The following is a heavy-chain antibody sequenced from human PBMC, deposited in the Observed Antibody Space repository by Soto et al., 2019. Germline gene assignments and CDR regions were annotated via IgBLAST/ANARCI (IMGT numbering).Heavy chain of an antibody. CDR2: IDYSGGT. J-gene: IGHJ5*02. D-gene: IGHD3-10*01. V-gene: IGHV4-39*01. Sequence: SETLSLTCTVSGGSISSSDSYWGWSRRPPGKGLAWVGTIDYSGGTTYNPSLESRVTISVDTSKNQFSLRLSFVTAADTAVYYCARRTPLYASESSRFDPWGQGALVTVS. CDR3: ARRTPLYASESSRFDP. CDR1: GGSISSSDSY.